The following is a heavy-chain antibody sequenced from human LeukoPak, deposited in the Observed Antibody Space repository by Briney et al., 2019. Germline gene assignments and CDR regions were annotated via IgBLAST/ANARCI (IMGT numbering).Heavy chain of an antibody. V-gene: IGHV3-48*02. CDR1: GFTFSSYE. CDR2: IGSSSSTI. Sequence: GGSLRLSCAASGFTFSSYEMSWIRQAPGKGLEWISYIGSSSSTIYYADSVKGRFTISRDNAKNSLYLQMSSLRDEDTAVYYCARDVGAASGAFDYWGQGTLVTVSS. J-gene: IGHJ4*02. CDR3: ARDVGAASGAFDY. D-gene: IGHD1-26*01.